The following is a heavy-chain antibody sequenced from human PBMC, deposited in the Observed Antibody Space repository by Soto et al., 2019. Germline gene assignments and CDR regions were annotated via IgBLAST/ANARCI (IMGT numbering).Heavy chain of an antibody. D-gene: IGHD6-13*01. V-gene: IGHV2-70*11. CDR1: GFSLSTSGMC. Sequence: FSRSGPTLMKPTQTLTLTCTFSGFSLSTSGMCVSWIRQPPGKALEWLARIEWDDDKYYNTSLKTRLTISKVTSKNQVVLTMTNMDPVDTATYYCARIRVAAAGTGQDAFDIWGQGTMVTVSS. J-gene: IGHJ3*02. CDR2: IEWDDDK. CDR3: ARIRVAAAGTGQDAFDI.